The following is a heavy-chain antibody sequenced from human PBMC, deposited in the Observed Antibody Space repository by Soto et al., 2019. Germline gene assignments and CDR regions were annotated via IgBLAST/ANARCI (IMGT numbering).Heavy chain of an antibody. CDR3: TTARDCDSTQEYYYYGMDV. J-gene: IGHJ6*02. CDR2: IKSKTDGGTT. D-gene: IGHD2-21*02. CDR1: GFTFSNAW. Sequence: EVQLVESGGGLVKPGGSLRLSCAASGFTFSNAWMSWVRQAPGKGLEWVGRIKSKTDGGTTDYDAPVKGRFTISRDDSKNTLYLQMNSLKTEDTAVYYCTTARDCDSTQEYYYYGMDVWGQGTTVTVSS. V-gene: IGHV3-15*01.